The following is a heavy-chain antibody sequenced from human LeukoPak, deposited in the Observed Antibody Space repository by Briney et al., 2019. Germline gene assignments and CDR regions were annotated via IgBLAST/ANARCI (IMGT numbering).Heavy chain of an antibody. CDR3: ARGYYYGSGTYLSPYFDY. D-gene: IGHD3-10*01. CDR2: MKQDGSEK. CDR1: GFTFSNYW. J-gene: IGHJ4*02. Sequence: PGGSLRLSCAASGFTFSNYWMSWVRQAPGKGLERVANMKQDGSEKYYVDSVKGRVTISRDNAKNSLYLQMHSLRAEDTALYYCARGYYYGSGTYLSPYFDYWGQGTLVTVSS. V-gene: IGHV3-7*01.